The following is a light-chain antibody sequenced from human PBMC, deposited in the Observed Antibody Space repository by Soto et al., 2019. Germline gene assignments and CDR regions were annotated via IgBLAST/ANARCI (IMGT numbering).Light chain of an antibody. CDR1: QTINIW. Sequence: DMQMTQSPSTLSASVGDRVTITCRASQTINIWLAWYQQKPGRAPKVLIYDASSLKSGVPSRFSGSGSGTEFTLTINSLQPDDFATYYCQQYKSYWTFGQGTKVEIK. V-gene: IGKV1-5*01. CDR2: DAS. CDR3: QQYKSYWT. J-gene: IGKJ1*01.